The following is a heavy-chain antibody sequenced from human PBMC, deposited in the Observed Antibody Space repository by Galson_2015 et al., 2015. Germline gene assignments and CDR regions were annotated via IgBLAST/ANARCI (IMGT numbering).Heavy chain of an antibody. Sequence: LRLSCAASGFTFSSFGMHWVRQAPGKGLEWVAVISYDGGKRYSVDSVKGRFTISRDNSNNTLFLQMNSLRPEDTAVYYCARGGRGPSRHGAIYDYYFGMDVWGQGTTVTVSS. CDR2: ISYDGGKR. CDR3: ARGGRGPSRHGAIYDYYFGMDV. D-gene: IGHD3-16*01. CDR1: GFTFSSFG. V-gene: IGHV3-30*03. J-gene: IGHJ6*02.